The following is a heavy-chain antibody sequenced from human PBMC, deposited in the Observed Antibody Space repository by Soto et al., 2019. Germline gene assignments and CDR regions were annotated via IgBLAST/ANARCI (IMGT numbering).Heavy chain of an antibody. CDR1: GFTFSTYW. Sequence: PGGSLRLSCAASGFTFSTYWMHWVRQAPGKGLVWVSRINSDGSSTNYADSVKGRFTISRDNAKNTLYLQMNSLRAGDTDVYYCARGGCSGNSCFHYWGQGTLVTVSS. V-gene: IGHV3-74*01. CDR2: INSDGSST. J-gene: IGHJ4*02. D-gene: IGHD2-15*01. CDR3: ARGGCSGNSCFHY.